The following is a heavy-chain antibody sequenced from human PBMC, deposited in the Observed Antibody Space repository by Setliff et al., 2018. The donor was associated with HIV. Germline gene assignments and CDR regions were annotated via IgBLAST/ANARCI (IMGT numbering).Heavy chain of an antibody. D-gene: IGHD3-22*01. CDR3: AREDFVYYFDTSGYHPAGWFDP. J-gene: IGHJ5*02. V-gene: IGHV3-23*01. Sequence: GGSLRLSCAASGFTFSSYAMSWVRQAPGKGLEWVSAVSASDGRTYYADSVKGRFTVSRDNSKDTVYLQMNSLRAEDTAVYYCAREDFVYYFDTSGYHPAGWFDPWGQGTLVTVSS. CDR1: GFTFSSYA. CDR2: VSASDGRT.